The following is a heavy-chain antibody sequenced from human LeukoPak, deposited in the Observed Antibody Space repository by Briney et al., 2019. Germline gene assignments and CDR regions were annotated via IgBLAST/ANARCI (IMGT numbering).Heavy chain of an antibody. CDR1: GGSLSSFY. D-gene: IGHD4-17*01. J-gene: IGHJ5*02. Sequence: SETLSLTCTVSGGSLSSFYWNWIRQPPGKGLEWIGAIHYSGSTNYNPSLKSRVTMSVDMSKNQFSLKLNSVTAADTAVYYCARRVYGDLGNWLDPWGQRTLVTVSS. CDR2: IHYSGST. CDR3: ARRVYGDLGNWLDP. V-gene: IGHV4-59*08.